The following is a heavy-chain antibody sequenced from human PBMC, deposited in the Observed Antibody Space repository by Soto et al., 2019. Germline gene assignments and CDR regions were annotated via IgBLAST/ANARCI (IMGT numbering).Heavy chain of an antibody. J-gene: IGHJ2*01. Sequence: EVPLVESGGGLVQPGGSLRLSCAASGFTFSSYAMHWVRQAPGKGLEYVSAISSNGGSTYYANSVKGRFTISRDNSKNTLYLQMGSLRAEDMAVYYCARARSRHWYFDLWGRGTLVTVSS. CDR2: ISSNGGST. CDR1: GFTFSSYA. CDR3: ARARSRHWYFDL. V-gene: IGHV3-64*01.